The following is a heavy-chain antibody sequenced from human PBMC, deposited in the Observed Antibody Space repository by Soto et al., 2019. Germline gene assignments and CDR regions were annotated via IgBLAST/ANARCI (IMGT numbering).Heavy chain of an antibody. CDR2: ISAYNGNT. CDR1: GYTFTSYG. D-gene: IGHD3-3*01. Sequence: EASVKVSCKASGYTFTSYGISWVRQAPGQGLEWMGWISAYNGNTNYAQKLQGRVTMTTDTSTSTAYMELRSLRSDDTAVYYCASFWSGYPPFYYYYGMDVWGQGTTVTVSS. J-gene: IGHJ6*02. V-gene: IGHV1-18*04. CDR3: ASFWSGYPPFYYYYGMDV.